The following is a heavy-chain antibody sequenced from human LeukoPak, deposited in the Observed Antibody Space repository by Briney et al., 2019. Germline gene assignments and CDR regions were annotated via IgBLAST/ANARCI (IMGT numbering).Heavy chain of an antibody. J-gene: IGHJ1*01. Sequence: SVKVSCKASGGTFSSYAISWVRQAPGQGLEWMGGIIPIFGTANYAQRFQGRVTITADESTSTAYMELSSLRSEDTAVYYCARDDYESARYFQHWGQGTLVTVSS. D-gene: IGHD4-17*01. CDR1: GGTFSSYA. V-gene: IGHV1-69*13. CDR2: IIPIFGTA. CDR3: ARDDYESARYFQH.